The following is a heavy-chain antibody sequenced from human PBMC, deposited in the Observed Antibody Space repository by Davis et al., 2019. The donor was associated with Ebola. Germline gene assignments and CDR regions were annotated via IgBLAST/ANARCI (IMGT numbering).Heavy chain of an antibody. D-gene: IGHD6-13*01. V-gene: IGHV1-8*03. CDR3: ARDLEERDGDSWSYYYYYMDV. J-gene: IGHJ6*03. CDR2: MNPNSGNT. Sequence: ASVKVSCKASGYTFTNYDVNWVRQATGQGLEWMGRMNPNSGNTGYAQKFQGRVTITRNTSTSTAYMELSSLRSEDTAVYYCARDLEERDGDSWSYYYYYMDVWGQGTTVTVSS. CDR1: GYTFTNYD.